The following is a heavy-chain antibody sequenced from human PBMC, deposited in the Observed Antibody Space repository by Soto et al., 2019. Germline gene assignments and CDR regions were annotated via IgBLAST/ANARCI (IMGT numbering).Heavy chain of an antibody. Sequence: PSETLSLTCTVSGGSISSYYWSWIRQPPGKGLEWIGYIYYSGSTNYNPSLKSRVTISVDTSKNQFSLKLSSVTAADTAVYYCARVPDGDYVWFDPWGQGTLVTVSS. V-gene: IGHV4-59*01. J-gene: IGHJ5*02. CDR3: ARVPDGDYVWFDP. CDR2: IYYSGST. D-gene: IGHD4-17*01. CDR1: GGSISSYY.